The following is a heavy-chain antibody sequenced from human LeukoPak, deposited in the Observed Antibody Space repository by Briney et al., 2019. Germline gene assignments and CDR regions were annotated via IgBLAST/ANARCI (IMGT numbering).Heavy chain of an antibody. J-gene: IGHJ4*02. V-gene: IGHV3-21*01. Sequence: GGSLRLSCAASGFTFGSYSMNWVRQAPGKGLEWVSSISSSSSYIYYADSVKGRFTISRDNAKNSLYLQTNSLRAEDTAVYYCARDLATVLGYCSGGSCYPDSWGQGTLVTVSS. CDR3: ARDLATVLGYCSGGSCYPDS. CDR1: GFTFGSYS. D-gene: IGHD2-15*01. CDR2: ISSSSSYI.